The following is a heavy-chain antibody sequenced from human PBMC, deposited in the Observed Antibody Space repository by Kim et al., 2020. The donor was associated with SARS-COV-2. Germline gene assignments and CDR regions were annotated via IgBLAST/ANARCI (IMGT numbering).Heavy chain of an antibody. CDR2: ISSSSSYI. D-gene: IGHD6-19*01. J-gene: IGHJ4*02. CDR3: ARRLTYSSGWYSSDY. CDR1: GFTFSSYS. V-gene: IGHV3-21*01. Sequence: GGSLRLSCAASGFTFSSYSMNWVRQAPGKGLEWVSSISSSSSYIYYGDSVKGRFTISRDNAKNSLYLQMNSLRAEDTAVYYCARRLTYSSGWYSSDYWGEGTLVTVSS.